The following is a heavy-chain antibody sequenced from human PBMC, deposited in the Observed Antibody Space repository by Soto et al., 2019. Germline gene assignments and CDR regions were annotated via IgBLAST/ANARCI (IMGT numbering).Heavy chain of an antibody. V-gene: IGHV4-30-4*01. CDR3: ARDKRITIVRGVNSYYYGMDV. CDR1: GGSISSGDYY. CDR2: IYYSGST. Sequence: QVQLQESGPGLVKPSQTLSLTCTVSGGSISSGDYYWSWIRQPPGKGLEWIGYIYYSGSTYYNPSLKSRVTISVDTSKNQFSLKLSSVTAADTAVYYCARDKRITIVRGVNSYYYGMDVWGQGTTVTVSS. D-gene: IGHD3-10*01. J-gene: IGHJ6*02.